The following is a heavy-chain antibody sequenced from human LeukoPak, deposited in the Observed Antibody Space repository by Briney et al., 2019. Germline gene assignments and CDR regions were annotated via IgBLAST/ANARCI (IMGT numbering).Heavy chain of an antibody. CDR2: IYYSGST. D-gene: IGHD3-22*01. CDR1: GGSISSSSYY. Sequence: PSETLSLTCTVSGGSISSSSYYWGWIRQPPGKGLEWIGSIYYSGSTYYNPSLKSRVTISVDTSKNQFSLKLSSVTAADTAVYYCARDHPPDYYDSSGGDAFDIWGQGTMVTVSS. J-gene: IGHJ3*02. CDR3: ARDHPPDYYDSSGGDAFDI. V-gene: IGHV4-39*07.